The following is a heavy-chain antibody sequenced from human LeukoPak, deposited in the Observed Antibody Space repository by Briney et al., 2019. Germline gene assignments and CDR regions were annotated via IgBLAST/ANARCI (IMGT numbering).Heavy chain of an antibody. V-gene: IGHV3-20*04. CDR1: GFTFDDYG. CDR2: INWNGGST. D-gene: IGHD3-10*01. J-gene: IGHJ4*02. Sequence: PGGSLRLSCAASGFTFDDYGMSWVRQAPGKGLEWVSGINWNGGSTGYADSVKGRFTISRDNAKNSLYLQMNSLRAEDTALYYCARARGSGGSGSCSFFDYWGQGTLVTVSS. CDR3: ARARGSGGSGSCSFFDY.